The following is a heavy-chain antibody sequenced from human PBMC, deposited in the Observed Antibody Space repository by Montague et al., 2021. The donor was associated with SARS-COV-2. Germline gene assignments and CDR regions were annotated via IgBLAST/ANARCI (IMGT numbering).Heavy chain of an antibody. V-gene: IGHV2-5*01. CDR3: ALTRVSYDILTGYYHRDAFDI. Sequence: LVKPTQTLTLTCTFSGFSLSTSGVGVGWIRQPPGKALEWLALIYWNDDKRYSPSLKSRLTITKDTSKNQVVLTMTNMDPVDTATYYCALTRVSYDILTGYYHRDAFDIWGQGTMVTVSS. D-gene: IGHD3-9*01. J-gene: IGHJ3*02. CDR1: GFSLSTSGVG. CDR2: IYWNDDK.